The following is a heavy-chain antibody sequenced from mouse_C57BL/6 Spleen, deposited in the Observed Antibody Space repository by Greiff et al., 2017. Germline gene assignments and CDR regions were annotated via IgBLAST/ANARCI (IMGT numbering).Heavy chain of an antibody. Sequence: VQLQQSGPELVKPGASVKISCKASGYAFSSSWMNWVKQRPGKGLEWIGRIYPGDGDTNYNGKFKGKATLTADKSSSTAYMQLSSLTSENSAVYFCARSGLLQDYWGQGTTLTVSS. D-gene: IGHD2-3*01. J-gene: IGHJ2*01. CDR1: GYAFSSSW. CDR3: ARSGLLQDY. CDR2: IYPGDGDT. V-gene: IGHV1-82*01.